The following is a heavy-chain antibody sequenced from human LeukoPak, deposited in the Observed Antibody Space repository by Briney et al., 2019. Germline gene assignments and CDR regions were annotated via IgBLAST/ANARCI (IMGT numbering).Heavy chain of an antibody. CDR1: GFTFSNDW. D-gene: IGHD2-21*01. J-gene: IGHJ4*02. CDR3: TTQLVVVIDIPAKEDY. Sequence: PGGSLRLSCAASGFTFSNDWMSWVRQAPGKGLEWVGRIKSKTDGGTTDYAAPVKGRFTISRDDSKNTLYLQMNSLKTEDTAVYYCTTQLVVVIDIPAKEDYWGQGTLVTVSS. CDR2: IKSKTDGGTT. V-gene: IGHV3-15*01.